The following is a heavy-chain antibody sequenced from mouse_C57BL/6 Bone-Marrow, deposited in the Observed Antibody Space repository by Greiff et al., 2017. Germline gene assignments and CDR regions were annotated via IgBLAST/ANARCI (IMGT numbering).Heavy chain of an antibody. V-gene: IGHV1-64*01. CDR1: GYTFTSYW. Sequence: VQLQQPGAELVKPGASVKLSCKASGYTFTSYWMHWVKQRPGQGLEWIGMINPNSGSTNYNEKFKSKATLTVDKSSSTAYMQRRSLTSEDSAVYYCARPMAMDYWGQGTSVTVSS. CDR2: INPNSGST. D-gene: IGHD6-5*01. CDR3: ARPMAMDY. J-gene: IGHJ4*01.